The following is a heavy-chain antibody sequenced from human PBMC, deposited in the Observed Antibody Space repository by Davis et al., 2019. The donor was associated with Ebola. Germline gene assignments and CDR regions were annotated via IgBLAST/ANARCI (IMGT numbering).Heavy chain of an antibody. Sequence: AASVQVSCKASGYTFTGYYMHWVRQAPGQGLEWMGWINPNSGGTNYAQKFQDRVTITADKSTDTVYMELSSLRYEDTAIYYCATLDILTAYISYAMDVWGQGTLVTVSS. CDR1: GYTFTGYY. CDR2: INPNSGGT. D-gene: IGHD3-9*01. J-gene: IGHJ4*02. CDR3: ATLDILTAYISYAMDV. V-gene: IGHV1-2*02.